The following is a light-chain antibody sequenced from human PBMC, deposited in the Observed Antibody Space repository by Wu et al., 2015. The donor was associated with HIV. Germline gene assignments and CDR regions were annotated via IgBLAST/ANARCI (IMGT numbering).Light chain of an antibody. Sequence: DIQMTQSPSTLSASVGDRVTITCRASQSISNWLAWYQQKPGQAPKLLIYKASNLETGVPSRFSGSGSGTEFTLTISSLQPDDFATYYCQQYNGYSRSFGQGTKLEIK. V-gene: IGKV1-5*03. CDR1: QSISNW. CDR2: KAS. J-gene: IGKJ2*03. CDR3: QQYNGYSRS.